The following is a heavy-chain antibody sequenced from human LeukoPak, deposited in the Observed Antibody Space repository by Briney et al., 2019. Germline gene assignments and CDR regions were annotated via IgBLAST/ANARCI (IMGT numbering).Heavy chain of an antibody. Sequence: GGSLRLSCAASGFTVSSNYMSWVRQAPGKGLEWVANIREDGSRNHYVDSVKGRFTISRDNAKGSLYLQMNSLRAEDTAVYYCARQLSGWYDADPYWGQGTLVTVSS. J-gene: IGHJ4*02. V-gene: IGHV3-7*05. CDR3: ARQLSGWYDADPY. CDR1: GFTVSSNY. D-gene: IGHD6-19*01. CDR2: IREDGSRN.